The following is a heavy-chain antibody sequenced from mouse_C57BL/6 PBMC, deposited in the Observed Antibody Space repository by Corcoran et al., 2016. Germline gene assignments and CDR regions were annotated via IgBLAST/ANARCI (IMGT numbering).Heavy chain of an antibody. CDR2: INPNNGGT. J-gene: IGHJ3*01. CDR1: GYTFTDYY. CDR3: AQGAYYGSSSVAY. D-gene: IGHD1-1*01. Sequence: EVQLQQSGPELVKPGASVKISCKASGYTFTDYYMNWVKQSHGKSLEWIGDINPNNGGTSYNQKFKGKATLTVDKSSSTAYMELRSLTSEDSAVYYGAQGAYYGSSSVAYWGQGTLVTVSA. V-gene: IGHV1-26*01.